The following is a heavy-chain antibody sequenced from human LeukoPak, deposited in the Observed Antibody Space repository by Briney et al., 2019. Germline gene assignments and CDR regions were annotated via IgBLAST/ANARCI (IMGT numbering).Heavy chain of an antibody. CDR1: GYTFTGYY. J-gene: IGHJ4*02. CDR2: INPNSGGT. D-gene: IGHD3-22*01. CDR3: ARGRRYGSRTPYYYDSSGYYSRPGFDY. Sequence: ASVKVSCKASGYTFTGYYMHWVRQAPGQGLEWMGRINPNSGGTNYAQKFQGRVTMTRDTSINTAYMDLSRLRSDDTAVYYCARGRRYGSRTPYYYDSSGYYSRPGFDYWGQGTLVTVSS. V-gene: IGHV1-2*06.